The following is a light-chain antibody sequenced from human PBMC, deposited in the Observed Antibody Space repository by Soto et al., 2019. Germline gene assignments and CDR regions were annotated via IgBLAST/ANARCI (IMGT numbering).Light chain of an antibody. J-gene: IGLJ1*01. CDR2: DVS. CDR3: SSYTSSSTRV. Sequence: QPVLTQPASVSGSPGQSITISCTGTSSYVGGYNYVSWYQQHPGKAPKLMIYDVSNRPSGVSNRFSGSKSGNTASLTISGLQAEDEADYYCSSYTSSSTRVFGTGTKVTVL. V-gene: IGLV2-14*01. CDR1: SSYVGGYNY.